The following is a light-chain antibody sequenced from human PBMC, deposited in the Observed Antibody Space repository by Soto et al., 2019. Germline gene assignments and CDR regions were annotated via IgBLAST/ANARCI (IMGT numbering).Light chain of an antibody. J-gene: IGKJ1*01. Sequence: DTVMTQSPLSLPVTPGEPASISCWSSQSLLHTDGYNYLDWYLQKPGQSPQLLIYLGSYRASGVPDRFSGSGSRTDCTLKISRVEAEDVGVYYCMQALQTPPTFGQGTKLEI. CDR3: MQALQTPPT. V-gene: IGKV2-28*01. CDR1: QSLLHTDGYNY. CDR2: LGS.